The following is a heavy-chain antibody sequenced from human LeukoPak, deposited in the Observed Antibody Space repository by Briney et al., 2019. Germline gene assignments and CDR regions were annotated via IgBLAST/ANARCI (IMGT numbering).Heavy chain of an antibody. CDR1: GFPFSSYA. CDR2: FTGGSGGST. V-gene: IGHV3-23*01. CDR3: AKDQGRFGSGYYFDY. Sequence: GGSLRLSCAASGFPFSSYAMSWVRQAPGKGLEWVSTFTGGSGGSTYYADSVKGRFTISRDNSKNTLYLQMNSLRAEDTALYYCAKDQGRFGSGYYFDYWGQGNLVTVSS. D-gene: IGHD3-3*01. J-gene: IGHJ4*02.